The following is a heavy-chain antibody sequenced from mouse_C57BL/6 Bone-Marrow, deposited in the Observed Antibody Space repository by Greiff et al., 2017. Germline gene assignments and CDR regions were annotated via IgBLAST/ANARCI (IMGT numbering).Heavy chain of an antibody. V-gene: IGHV1-64*01. D-gene: IGHD2-5*01. CDR1: GYTFTSYW. CDR2: IHPNSGRT. CDR3: ADSNYVGY. J-gene: IGHJ2*01. Sequence: QVQLQQSGAELVKPGASVKLSCKASGYTFTSYWMHWVKQRPGQGLEWIGMIHPNSGRTNYNEKFKSKATLTVDKSSSTAYMQLSSLTSEDSAVYYCADSNYVGYWGQGTTLTVSS.